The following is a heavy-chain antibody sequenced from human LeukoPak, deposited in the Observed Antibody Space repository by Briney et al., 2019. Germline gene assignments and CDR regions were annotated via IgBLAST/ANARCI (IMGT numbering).Heavy chain of an antibody. CDR3: ATGGRSGVAFES. J-gene: IGHJ4*02. D-gene: IGHD2-15*01. V-gene: IGHV3-53*01. Sequence: GGSVRLSCTASGAIDSSNYMSWARQAPGKGLEWVSLIYAGGSTFYADSVMGRSTISRDKSNNTLYLLMNSLRAEDTAVYYCATGGRSGVAFESWGQGTLVTVSS. CDR1: GAIDSSNY. CDR2: IYAGGST.